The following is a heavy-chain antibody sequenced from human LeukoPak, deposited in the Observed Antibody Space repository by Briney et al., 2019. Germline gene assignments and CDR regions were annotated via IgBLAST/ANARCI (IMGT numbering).Heavy chain of an antibody. CDR2: IYTSGST. Sequence: SETLSFTCSVSGGSISSYYWSWIRQPAGKGLEWIGRIYTSGSTNYNPSLKSRVTTSVDTSKNQFSLKLSSVTAADTAVYYCARVRIQPNNWFDPWGQGTLVTVSS. D-gene: IGHD2-2*01. V-gene: IGHV4-4*07. J-gene: IGHJ5*02. CDR3: ARVRIQPNNWFDP. CDR1: GGSISSYY.